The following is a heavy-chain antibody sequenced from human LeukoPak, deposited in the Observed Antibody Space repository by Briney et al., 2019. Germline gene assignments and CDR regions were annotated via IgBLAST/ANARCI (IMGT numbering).Heavy chain of an antibody. J-gene: IGHJ4*02. V-gene: IGHV3-30*18. D-gene: IGHD3-10*01. CDR1: GVTFSSYG. CDR2: ISYDGSNE. Sequence: GGSLRLSCAASGVTFSSYGMHWVRQAPGKGLEWVAVISYDGSNEFCADSVKGRFTISRDNSKNTLYLQMNSLRAEDTAVYYCAKGNYYGSGNYYLPYFDSWGQRTLVTVSS. CDR3: AKGNYYGSGNYYLPYFDS.